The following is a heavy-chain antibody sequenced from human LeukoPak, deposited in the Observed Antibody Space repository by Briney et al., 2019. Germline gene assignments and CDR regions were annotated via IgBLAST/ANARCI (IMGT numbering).Heavy chain of an antibody. CDR2: IIPIFGTA. V-gene: IGHV1-69*05. CDR1: GGTFSSYA. CDR3: ARDRGEQAFDY. D-gene: IGHD1/OR15-1a*01. Sequence: SVKVSCKASGGTFSSYAISWVRQAPGQGLEWMGGIIPIFGTANYAQKFQGRVTMTRDTSTSTVYMELSSLRSEDTAVYYCARDRGEQAFDYWGQGTLVTVSS. J-gene: IGHJ4*02.